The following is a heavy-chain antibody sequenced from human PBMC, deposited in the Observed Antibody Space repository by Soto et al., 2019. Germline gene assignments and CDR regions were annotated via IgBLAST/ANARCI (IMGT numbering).Heavy chain of an antibody. CDR2: IKSKTDGGTT. Sequence: GGSLRLSCAASGFTFSNAWMSWVRQAPGKGLEWVGRIKSKTDGGTTDYAAPVKGRFTISRDDSKNTLYLQMNSLKTEDTAVYYCTTGDILTGYFGTYYYYGMDVWGQGTTVTVSS. CDR1: GFTFSNAW. J-gene: IGHJ6*02. CDR3: TTGDILTGYFGTYYYYGMDV. D-gene: IGHD3-9*01. V-gene: IGHV3-15*01.